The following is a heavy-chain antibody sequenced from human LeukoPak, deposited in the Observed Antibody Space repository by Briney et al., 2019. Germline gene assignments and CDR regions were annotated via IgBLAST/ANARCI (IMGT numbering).Heavy chain of an antibody. J-gene: IGHJ4*02. V-gene: IGHV3-33*01. CDR1: GFTFSSYG. CDR2: IWYDGSNK. D-gene: IGHD3-10*01. Sequence: HPGRSLRLSCAASGFTFSSYGMHWVRQAPGKGLEWVAVIWYDGSNKYYADSVKGRFTISRDNSKNTLYLQMNSLGAEDTAVYYCARDHGSGSYFSHCDYWGQGTLVTVSS. CDR3: ARDHGSGSYFSHCDY.